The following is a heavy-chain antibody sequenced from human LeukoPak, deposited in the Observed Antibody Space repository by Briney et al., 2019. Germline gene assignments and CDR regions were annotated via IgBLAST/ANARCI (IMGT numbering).Heavy chain of an antibody. D-gene: IGHD6-13*01. CDR3: ARGRGSSWYYFDS. Sequence: SETLSLTCTVSGGSISSGSYYWSWIRQPAGKGLEWIGRIYTSGSTNYNPSLKSRVTISVDTSKNQFSLKLSSVTAADTAVYYCARGRGSSWYYFDSWGQGTLVTVSS. CDR1: GGSISSGSYY. CDR2: IYTSGST. J-gene: IGHJ4*02. V-gene: IGHV4-61*02.